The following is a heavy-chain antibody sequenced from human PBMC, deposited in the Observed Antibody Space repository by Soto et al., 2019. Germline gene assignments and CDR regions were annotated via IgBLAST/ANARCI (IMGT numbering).Heavy chain of an antibody. V-gene: IGHV1-3*01. CDR2: IIAGNGNT. CDR3: ARTSGYYFYDY. Sequence: ASVKFSCNASGYTFSNYGIHWVRQAPGQMLECMVLIIAGNGNTKYXXKFQGRFXXTRDTSASTAXMWRSXLRSEDTDVYYCARTSGYYFYDYWRQGTLVTVSS. J-gene: IGHJ4*02. D-gene: IGHD3-22*01. CDR1: GYTFSNYG.